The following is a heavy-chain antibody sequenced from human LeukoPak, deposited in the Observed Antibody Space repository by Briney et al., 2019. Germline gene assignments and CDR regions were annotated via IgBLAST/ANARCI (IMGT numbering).Heavy chain of an antibody. D-gene: IGHD1-7*01. V-gene: IGHV4-4*09. CDR3: ARGITGTTAELGTYYYYYYMDV. CDR2: IYTSGST. CDR1: GGSISSYY. J-gene: IGHJ6*03. Sequence: PSETLSLTCTVSGGSISSYYWSWIRQPPGKGLEWIGYIYTSGSTNYNPPLKSRVTISVDTSKNQFSLKLSSVTAADAAVYYCARGITGTTAELGTYYYYYYMDVWGKGTTVTVSS.